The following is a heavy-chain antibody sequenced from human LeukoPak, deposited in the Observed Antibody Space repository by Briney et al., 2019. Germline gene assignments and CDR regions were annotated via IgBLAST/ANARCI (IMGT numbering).Heavy chain of an antibody. J-gene: IGHJ4*02. D-gene: IGHD3-22*01. V-gene: IGHV1-46*01. CDR1: GYTFTSYY. Sequence: ASVKVSCKASGYTFTSYYMHWVRQAPGQGLEWMGIINPSGGSTSYAQKFQGRVTMTRDTSTSTVYMELSSLRSEDTAVYYCARDQVSTDYYDSSGRNYDYWGQGTLVTVSS. CDR3: ARDQVSTDYYDSSGRNYDY. CDR2: INPSGGST.